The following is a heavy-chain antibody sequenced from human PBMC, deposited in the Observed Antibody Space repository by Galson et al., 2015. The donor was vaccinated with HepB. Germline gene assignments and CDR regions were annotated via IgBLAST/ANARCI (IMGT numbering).Heavy chain of an antibody. CDR3: ARMAVVVMSHFDY. J-gene: IGHJ4*02. CDR1: GFTFSSYS. D-gene: IGHD3-22*01. CDR2: ISSSSSYI. Sequence: SLRLSCAASGFTFSSYSMNWVRQAPGKGLEWISSISSSSSYIYYADSVKGRFTISRDNAKNSLYLQMNSLRAEDTAVYYCARMAVVVMSHFDYWGQGTLVTVSS. V-gene: IGHV3-21*01.